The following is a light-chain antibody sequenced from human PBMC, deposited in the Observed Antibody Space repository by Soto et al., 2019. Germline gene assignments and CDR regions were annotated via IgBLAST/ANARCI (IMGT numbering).Light chain of an antibody. Sequence: DIQMTQSPSSLSASLGDRVTITCRASQGIGVYLAWFQQKPGKVPKLLIYAASALQSGVPSRFSGSGSGTDFTLTISSLQPEDIATYYCQKYNSAPRTFGGGTKVDIK. CDR3: QKYNSAPRT. CDR1: QGIGVY. CDR2: AAS. V-gene: IGKV1-27*01. J-gene: IGKJ4*01.